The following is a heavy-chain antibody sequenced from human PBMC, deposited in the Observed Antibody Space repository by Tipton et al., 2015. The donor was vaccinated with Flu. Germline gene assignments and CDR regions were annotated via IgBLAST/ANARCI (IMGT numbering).Heavy chain of an antibody. Sequence: SLRLSCAASGFNFRTHVMSWVRQAPGKGPEWVAVISGDGDNPHYADSVKGRFTISRDNSKNTLFLQMNSLRLEDTATYHCAKDRIASKFFYNGMDVWGQGTTVTVSS. CDR3: AKDRIASKFFYNGMDV. CDR1: GFNFRTHV. V-gene: IGHV3-23*01. CDR2: ISGDGDNP. J-gene: IGHJ6*02.